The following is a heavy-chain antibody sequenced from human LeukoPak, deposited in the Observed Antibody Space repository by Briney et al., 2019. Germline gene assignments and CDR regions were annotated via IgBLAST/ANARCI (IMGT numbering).Heavy chain of an antibody. CDR2: VSNSGST. V-gene: IGHV4-59*01. D-gene: IGHD3-22*01. Sequence: PSETLSLTCTVSGGSISSFYWSWIRQPPGKGLEWIGYVSNSGSTNYNPSLTSRVTMSVGTSKNQSSLKLSSVTAADTAVYYCARHYYDSSGYDGFDIWGQGTMVTVSS. CDR3: ARHYYDSSGYDGFDI. CDR1: GGSISSFY. J-gene: IGHJ3*02.